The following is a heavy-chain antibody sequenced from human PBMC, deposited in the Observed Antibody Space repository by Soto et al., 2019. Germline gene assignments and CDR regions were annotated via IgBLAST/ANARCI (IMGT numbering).Heavy chain of an antibody. CDR1: GFTFSSYG. D-gene: IGHD3-10*01. Sequence: QVQLVESGGGVVQPGRSLRLSCAASGFTFSSYGMHWVRQAPGKGLEWVAGIWYDGSNKYYADSVKGRFTISRDNSKNTLYLQMNSRRAEDTAVYYCARDHPPGSIGLYYYYGMDVWGQGTTVTVSS. J-gene: IGHJ6*02. CDR2: IWYDGSNK. V-gene: IGHV3-33*01. CDR3: ARDHPPGSIGLYYYYGMDV.